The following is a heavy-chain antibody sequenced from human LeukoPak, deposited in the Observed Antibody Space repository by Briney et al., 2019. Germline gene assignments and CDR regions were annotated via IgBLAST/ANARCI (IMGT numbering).Heavy chain of an antibody. D-gene: IGHD3-9*01. CDR2: IKQDGSEK. Sequence: PGGSLRLSCAASGFTFSSYWMSWVRQAPRKGLEWVANIKQDGSEKYYVDSVRGRFTISRDNAKNSLYLQMNSLRVEDTAVYYCARAYDILTGWLDYWGQGTLVIVSS. V-gene: IGHV3-7*03. CDR1: GFTFSSYW. J-gene: IGHJ4*02. CDR3: ARAYDILTGWLDY.